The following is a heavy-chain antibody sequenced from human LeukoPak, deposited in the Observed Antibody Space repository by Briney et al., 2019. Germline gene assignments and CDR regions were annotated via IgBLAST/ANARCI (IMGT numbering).Heavy chain of an antibody. V-gene: IGHV3-23*01. CDR3: WKSWFPFSGLFPPVGF. CDR1: GFTLSSYA. Sequence: GGSLRLSCAASGFTLSSYAMSWVRQAPGKGLEWVSLISGNAGSTYYADSVKGRFTISRDITKNTLYLQMNSLRAEDTAVYYRWKSWFPFSGLFPPVGFWGQGTL. J-gene: IGHJ4*02. CDR2: ISGNAGST. D-gene: IGHD3-3*02.